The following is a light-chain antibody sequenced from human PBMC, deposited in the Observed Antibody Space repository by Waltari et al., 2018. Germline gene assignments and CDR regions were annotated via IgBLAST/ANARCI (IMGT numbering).Light chain of an antibody. CDR1: SHRNSF. J-gene: IGLJ1*01. CDR3: NSRENNNKYIFV. Sequence: SSELPQDPAASVALGQTVTITSQGDSHRNSFANWYQQKPAQAPVLVIYDRNNRPSGIPDRFSASRSGDTASLTITGAQAEDEADYYCNSRENNNKYIFVFGSGTKVSVL. CDR2: DRN. V-gene: IGLV3-19*01.